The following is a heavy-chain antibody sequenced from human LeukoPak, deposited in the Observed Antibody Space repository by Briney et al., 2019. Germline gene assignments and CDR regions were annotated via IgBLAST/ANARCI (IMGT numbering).Heavy chain of an antibody. CDR1: GGSISSSSYY. J-gene: IGHJ4*02. Sequence: SETLSLTCTVSGGSISSSSYYWGWIRQPPGKGLEWIGHISYSGSTYYNPSLKSRVTISVDTSKNEFSLKLSSVTAADTAVYYCARVPLVVVAATPGRFDYWGQGTLVAVSS. CDR2: ISYSGST. D-gene: IGHD2-15*01. V-gene: IGHV4-39*07. CDR3: ARVPLVVVAATPGRFDY.